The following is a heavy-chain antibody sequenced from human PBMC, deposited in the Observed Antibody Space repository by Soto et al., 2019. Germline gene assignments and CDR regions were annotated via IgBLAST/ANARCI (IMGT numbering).Heavy chain of an antibody. Sequence: PGGSLRLSCAASGFTFSSYAMHWVRQAPGKGLEYVSAISSNGGSTYYANSVKGRFTISRDNSKNTLYLQMGSLRAEDMAVYYCARVKDDDSFLVVFDIWGKGKMVTV. CDR3: ARVKDDDSFLVVFDI. CDR2: ISSNGGST. J-gene: IGHJ3*02. D-gene: IGHD3-22*01. V-gene: IGHV3-64*01. CDR1: GFTFSSYA.